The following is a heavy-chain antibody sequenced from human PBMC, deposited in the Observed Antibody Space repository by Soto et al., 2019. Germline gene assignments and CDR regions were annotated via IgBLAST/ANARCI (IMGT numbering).Heavy chain of an antibody. Sequence: QVQLVESGGGVVQPGRSLRISCAASGVTFSSYAMHWVRQAPGKGLEWVAVISYDGSNKYYADSVKGRFTISRDNSKNTLYLQMNSLRAEDTAVYYCARVRTSSGIAAAGPFDYWGQGTLVTVSS. CDR1: GVTFSSYA. CDR2: ISYDGSNK. V-gene: IGHV3-30-3*01. J-gene: IGHJ4*02. CDR3: ARVRTSSGIAAAGPFDY. D-gene: IGHD6-13*01.